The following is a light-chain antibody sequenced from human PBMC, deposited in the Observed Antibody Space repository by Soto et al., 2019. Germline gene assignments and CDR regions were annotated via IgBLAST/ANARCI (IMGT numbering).Light chain of an antibody. V-gene: IGKV1D-8*01. CDR1: QVISSY. Sequence: VIWMTQSPSLLSASTGDRVTITCRMSQVISSYLAWYQQKPGKAPELLIYAASTLQSGVPSRFSGSGSGTDFTLTLSSLQSEDFATYYCQQYYSFPYTFGPGTKLEIK. CDR3: QQYYSFPYT. CDR2: AAS. J-gene: IGKJ2*01.